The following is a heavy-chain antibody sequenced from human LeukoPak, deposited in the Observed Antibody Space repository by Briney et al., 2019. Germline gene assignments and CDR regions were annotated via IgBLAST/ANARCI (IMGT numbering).Heavy chain of an antibody. V-gene: IGHV3-20*04. CDR1: GFSFDDLG. D-gene: IGHD6-6*01. CDR3: ARAVCPTIKFCDSSYFMDV. CDR2: INWNGAST. Sequence: GGSLRLSCAASGFSFDDLGMTWFRQVPGKGLEWVAGINWNGASTGYADSVRGRFTISRDNAKNSLYLQMNSLRAEDTALYYCARAVCPTIKFCDSSYFMDVWGKGTTVNVS. J-gene: IGHJ6*03.